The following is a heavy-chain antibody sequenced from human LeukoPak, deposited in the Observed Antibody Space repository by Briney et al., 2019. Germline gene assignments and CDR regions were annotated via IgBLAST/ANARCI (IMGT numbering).Heavy chain of an antibody. Sequence: GGSLRLSCAASGFTFSSYSMNWVRQAPGKGLEWVSSIRSSSSYIYYADSVKGRFTISRDNAKNSLYLQMNSLRAEDTAVYYCARQRTIVVVPAAIGPRDYYYGMDVWGQGTTVTVSS. CDR2: IRSSSSYI. V-gene: IGHV3-21*01. D-gene: IGHD2-2*02. CDR1: GFTFSSYS. CDR3: ARQRTIVVVPAAIGPRDYYYGMDV. J-gene: IGHJ6*02.